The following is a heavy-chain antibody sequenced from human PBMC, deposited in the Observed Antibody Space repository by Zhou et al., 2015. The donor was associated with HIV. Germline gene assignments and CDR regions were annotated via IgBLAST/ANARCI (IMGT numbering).Heavy chain of an antibody. Sequence: QEQLVQSGAEVKKPGSSVKLSCKTSAAIFAASIVNWVRQAPGRGLEWLGGITPDFGTVNSAQNFQHRVSISADESTTSVFLELSRLTSDDTAVYYCARSPINYYDSRGGWFDPWGQGTLVTVSS. D-gene: IGHD3-22*01. V-gene: IGHV1-69*01. CDR1: AAIFAASI. CDR2: ITPDFGTV. CDR3: ARSPINYYDSRGGWFDP. J-gene: IGHJ5*02.